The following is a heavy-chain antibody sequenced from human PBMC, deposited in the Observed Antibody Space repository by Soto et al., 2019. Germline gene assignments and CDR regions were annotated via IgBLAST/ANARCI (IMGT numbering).Heavy chain of an antibody. D-gene: IGHD2-21*02. Sequence: GGSLRLSCAASGFTFDDYAMHWVRQAPGKGLEWVSLISGDGGRTYYADSVKGRFTISRDNSKNTLYLQMNSLMTEDTAVYDCAKDIRSRIGGGNSDCYYWCGMDVWGQGTMVTISS. J-gene: IGHJ6*02. V-gene: IGHV3-43*02. CDR3: AKDIRSRIGGGNSDCYYWCGMDV. CDR2: ISGDGGRT. CDR1: GFTFDDYA.